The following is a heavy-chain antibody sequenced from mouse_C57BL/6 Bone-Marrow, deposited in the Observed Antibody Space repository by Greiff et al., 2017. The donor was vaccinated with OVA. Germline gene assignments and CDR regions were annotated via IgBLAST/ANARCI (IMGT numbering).Heavy chain of an antibody. CDR3: AREGFHDFDY. V-gene: IGHV1-59*01. Sequence: VQLQQPGAELVRPGTSVTLSCTASGYTFTSYWMHWVKQRPGQGLEWIGVIDPSDSYTNYNQKFKGKATLTVDTSSSTAYMQLSSLTSEDSAVYYCAREGFHDFDYWGQGTTLTVSS. J-gene: IGHJ2*01. CDR1: GYTFTSYW. CDR2: IDPSDSYT.